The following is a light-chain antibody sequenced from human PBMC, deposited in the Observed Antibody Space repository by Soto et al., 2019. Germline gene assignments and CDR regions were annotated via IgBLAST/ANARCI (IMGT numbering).Light chain of an antibody. CDR1: QSVLSDSNNQNY. V-gene: IGKV4-1*01. J-gene: IGKJ2*01. Sequence: DIVMTQSPVSLAVSLGERATINCKSSQSVLSDSNNQNYLAWYQQKPGQPPKLLIYWASTRESGVPDRFSGSGSGTDFTLTISSLQAEDVAVSYCQQYFGPPPEFTFGQGTKLEI. CDR2: WAS. CDR3: QQYFGPPPEFT.